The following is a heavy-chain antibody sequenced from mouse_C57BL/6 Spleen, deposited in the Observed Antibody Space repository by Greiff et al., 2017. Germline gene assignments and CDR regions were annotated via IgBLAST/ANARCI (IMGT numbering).Heavy chain of an antibody. J-gene: IGHJ2*01. Sequence: VQLQQSVAELVRPGASVKLSCTASGFNIKNTYMHWVKQRPEQGLEWIGRIDPANGITHYAPQFQGKATITADTSSNTAYLQLSSLTSEDTAIYYCAPVDCSSYVRYFDYWGQGTTLTVSA. CDR2: IDPANGIT. CDR1: GFNIKNTY. V-gene: IGHV14-3*01. CDR3: APVDCSSYVRYFDY. D-gene: IGHD1-1*01.